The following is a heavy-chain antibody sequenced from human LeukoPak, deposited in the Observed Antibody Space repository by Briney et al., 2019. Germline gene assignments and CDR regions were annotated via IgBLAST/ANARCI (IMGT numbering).Heavy chain of an antibody. CDR3: ARIAAAGFRWFDP. D-gene: IGHD6-13*01. CDR2: ISSSSSYI. Sequence: GGSLRLSCAASGFTFSSYSMNWLRQAAGKGLEWVSSISSSSSYIYYEDSVKGRFTISRDNAKNSLYLQMNSLRAEDTAVYYCARIAAAGFRWFDPWGQGTLVTVSS. V-gene: IGHV3-21*01. CDR1: GFTFSSYS. J-gene: IGHJ5*02.